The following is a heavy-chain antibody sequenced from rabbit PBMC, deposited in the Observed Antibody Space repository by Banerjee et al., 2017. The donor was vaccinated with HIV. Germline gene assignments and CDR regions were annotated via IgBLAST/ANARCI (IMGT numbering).Heavy chain of an antibody. J-gene: IGHJ4*01. Sequence: QEQLVESGGGLVKPEGSLTLTCTASGFSFSNKYVMCWVRQAPGKGLEWIACINTISGDTVYATWAKGRFTISKASWTTVTLQMTSLTAADTATYFCARYFGVNDSLDLWGPGTLVTVS. D-gene: IGHD5-1*01. CDR2: INTISGDT. CDR3: ARYFGVNDSLDL. CDR1: GFSFSNKYV. V-gene: IGHV1S45*01.